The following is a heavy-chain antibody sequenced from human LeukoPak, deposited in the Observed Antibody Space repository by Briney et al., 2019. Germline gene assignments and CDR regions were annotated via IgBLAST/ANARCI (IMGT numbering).Heavy chain of an antibody. J-gene: IGHJ6*03. CDR2: LYYSRST. Sequence: SETLSLTCTVSGGSISSYYWSWIRQPPGEGLESIGYLYYSRSTNYNPTLKSSFTISVDTSKSQFSLKLSSVTAADTAVYYCARGYCSGGSCPIYYYYMDVWGKGTTVTVS. CDR1: GGSISSYY. CDR3: ARGYCSGGSCPIYYYYMDV. V-gene: IGHV4-59*01. D-gene: IGHD2-15*01.